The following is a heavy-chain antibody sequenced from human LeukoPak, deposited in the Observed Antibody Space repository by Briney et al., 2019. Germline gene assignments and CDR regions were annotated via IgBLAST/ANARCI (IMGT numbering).Heavy chain of an antibody. J-gene: IGHJ6*03. CDR2: IIPIVGTA. V-gene: IGHV1-69*05. CDR3: ARGDYYDSSGYYHYYYYYMDV. Sequence: ASVKVSCKASGGTFSSYAISWVRQAPGQGLEWMGRIIPIVGTANYAQKFQGRVTITTDESTSTAYMELSSLRSEDTAVYYCARGDYYDSSGYYHYYYYYMDVWGKGTTVTVSS. D-gene: IGHD3-22*01. CDR1: GGTFSSYA.